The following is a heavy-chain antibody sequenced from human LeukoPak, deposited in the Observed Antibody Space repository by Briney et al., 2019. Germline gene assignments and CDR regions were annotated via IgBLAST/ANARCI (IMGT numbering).Heavy chain of an antibody. J-gene: IGHJ6*02. Sequence: PSETLSLTCTVSGGSISSSSYYWGWIRQPPGKGLEWIGSIYYSGSTYYNPSLKSRVTISVDTSKNQFSLKLSSVTAADTAVYYCARGGRFLEWLLSTRYGMDVWGQGTTVTVSS. D-gene: IGHD3-3*01. V-gene: IGHV4-39*01. CDR1: GGSISSSSYY. CDR2: IYYSGST. CDR3: ARGGRFLEWLLSTRYGMDV.